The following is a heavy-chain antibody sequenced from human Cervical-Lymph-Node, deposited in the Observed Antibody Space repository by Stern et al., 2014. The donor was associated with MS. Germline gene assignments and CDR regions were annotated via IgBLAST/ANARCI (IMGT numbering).Heavy chain of an antibody. CDR1: GYTFTNNW. CDR3: ARPPPRRKWDDPNYGMDV. D-gene: IGHD1-1*01. J-gene: IGHJ6*02. Sequence: EVQLVESGAEVKKPGESLKISCKGSGYTFTNNWIAWVRQMPGKGLEWMGIIYPDDSDISYSPSLQGQVTISADKSISTASLQWSSLKAADSAVYYCARPPPRRKWDDPNYGMDVWGQGTTVTVSS. CDR2: IYPDDSDI. V-gene: IGHV5-51*03.